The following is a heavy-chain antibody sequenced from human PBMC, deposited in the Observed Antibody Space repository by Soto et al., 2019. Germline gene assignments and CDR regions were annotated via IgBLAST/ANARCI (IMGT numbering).Heavy chain of an antibody. CDR2: INHSGST. V-gene: IGHV4-34*01. CDR1: GGFPRGCY. D-gene: IGHD3-16*02. CDR3: ARDKIIGLFDY. J-gene: IGHJ4*02. Sequence: PEARSLSNAGSGGFPRGCYWTWIRQPPGTRLEWIGEINHSGSTNYNPSLKSRVTISVDTSKNQFSLKLTSVTAADTAVYYCARDKIIGLFDYWGQGTLVT.